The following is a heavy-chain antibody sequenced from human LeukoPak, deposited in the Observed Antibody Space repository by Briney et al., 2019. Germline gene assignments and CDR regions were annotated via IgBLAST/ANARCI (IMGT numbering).Heavy chain of an antibody. V-gene: IGHV3-74*01. CDR1: GFSFSNYW. J-gene: IGHJ3*02. CDR3: ARGSHAFDI. Sequence: TGGSLRLSCAASGFSFSNYWMHWVRQAPGRGLVWVSRINSDGSSTNYADSVKGRFTISRDNAKNTASLQMNSLRAEDTAVYYCARGSHAFDIWGQGTRVTVSS. CDR2: INSDGSST.